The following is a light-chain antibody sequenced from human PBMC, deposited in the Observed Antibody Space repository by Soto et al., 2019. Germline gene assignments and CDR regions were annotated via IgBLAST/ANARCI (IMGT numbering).Light chain of an antibody. V-gene: IGKV3-15*01. CDR3: QQYDTWPWT. Sequence: EIVVTQSPATLSVSPGEGATLSCRASQSVTTDLAWYQQKPGQAPGLLIYGPSTRATGIPARFSGSGSGTEFTLTISSLQSEDFALYYCQQYDTWPWTFGQGTRVEIK. CDR2: GPS. CDR1: QSVTTD. J-gene: IGKJ1*01.